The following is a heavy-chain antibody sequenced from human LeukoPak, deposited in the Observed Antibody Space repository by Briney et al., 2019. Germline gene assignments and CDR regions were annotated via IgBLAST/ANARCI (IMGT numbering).Heavy chain of an antibody. J-gene: IGHJ4*02. D-gene: IGHD3-10*01. CDR2: ISYDGSNK. CDR3: AKVHHMVRGVSDY. V-gene: IGHV3-30*18. CDR1: GFTFSSYG. Sequence: GRSLRLSCAASGFTFSSYGMHWVRQAPGKGLEWVAVISYDGSNKYYADSVKGRFTISRDNSKNTLYLQMNSLRAEDTAVYYCAKVHHMVRGVSDYWGQGTLVTVSS.